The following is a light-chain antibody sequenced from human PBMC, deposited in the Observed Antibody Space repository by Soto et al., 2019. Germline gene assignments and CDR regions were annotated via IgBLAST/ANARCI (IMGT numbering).Light chain of an antibody. CDR1: GSDVGGYNY. J-gene: IGLJ2*01. CDR3: SSYTSSSTLI. CDR2: DVS. V-gene: IGLV2-14*03. Sequence: QSALTQPASVSGSPGQSITISCTGTGSDVGGYNYVSWYQQHPGKAPKLMIYDVSNRPSGVSNRFSGSKSVNTASLTISGLQAEDEADYYCSSYTSSSTLIFGGGTKLTVL.